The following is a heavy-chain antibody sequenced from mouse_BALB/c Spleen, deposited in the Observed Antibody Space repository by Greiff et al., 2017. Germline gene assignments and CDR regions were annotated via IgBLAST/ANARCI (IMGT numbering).Heavy chain of an antibody. CDR3: ARQGKEGYAMDY. CDR2: ISSGGSYT. CDR1: GFTFSSYA. Sequence: EVQRVESGGGLVKPGGSLKLSCAASGFTFSSYAMSWVRQTPEKRLEWVATISSGGSYTYYPDSVKGRFTISRDNAKNTLYLQMSSLRSEDTAMYYCARQGKEGYAMDYWGQGTSVTVSS. J-gene: IGHJ4*01. V-gene: IGHV5-9-3*01.